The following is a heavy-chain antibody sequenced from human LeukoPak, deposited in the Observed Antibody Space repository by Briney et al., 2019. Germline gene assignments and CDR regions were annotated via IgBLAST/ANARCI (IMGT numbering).Heavy chain of an antibody. D-gene: IGHD6-13*01. V-gene: IGHV4-59*01. CDR3: ARGGQQLANWYFAL. CDR1: GGSISSYY. J-gene: IGHJ2*01. CDR2: IYYSGST. Sequence: SETLSLTCTVSGGSISSYYWSWIRQPPGKGLEWIGYIYYSGSTYYNPSLKSRVTISVDTSKNQFSLKLSSVTAADTAVYYCARGGQQLANWYFALWGRGTLVTVSS.